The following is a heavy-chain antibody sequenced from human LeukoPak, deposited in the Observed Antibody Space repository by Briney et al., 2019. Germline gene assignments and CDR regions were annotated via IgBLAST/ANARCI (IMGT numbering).Heavy chain of an antibody. CDR1: GGTFSSYA. J-gene: IGHJ4*02. Sequence: GSSAKVSCKASGGTFSSYAISWVRQAPGQGLEWMGRIIPILGIANYAQKFQGRVTITADKSTSTAYMELSSLRSEDTAVYYCARDPGVSSSWAFDYWGQGTLVTVSS. CDR2: IIPILGIA. V-gene: IGHV1-69*04. CDR3: ARDPGVSSSWAFDY. D-gene: IGHD6-13*01.